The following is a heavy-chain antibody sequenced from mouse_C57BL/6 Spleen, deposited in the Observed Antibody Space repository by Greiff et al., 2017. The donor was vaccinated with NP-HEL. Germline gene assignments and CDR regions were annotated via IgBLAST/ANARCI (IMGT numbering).Heavy chain of an antibody. Sequence: QVQLQQPGAELVLPGASVKLSCKASGYTFTSYWMHWVKQRPGQGLEWIGEIDPSDSYTNYNQKFKGKSTLTVDKSSSTAYMQLSSLTSVDSAVYCCARNFDVWGTGTTVTVSS. CDR3: ARNFDV. J-gene: IGHJ1*03. CDR2: IDPSDSYT. V-gene: IGHV1-69*01. CDR1: GYTFTSYW.